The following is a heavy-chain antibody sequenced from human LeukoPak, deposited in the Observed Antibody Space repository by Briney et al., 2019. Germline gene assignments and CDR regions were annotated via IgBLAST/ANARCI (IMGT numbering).Heavy chain of an antibody. CDR2: INHSGST. Sequence: PSETLSLTCAVYGGSFSGYYWSWIRQPPGKGLEWIGEINHSGSTNYNPSLKSRVTISVDTSKNQFSLKLSSVTAADTAVYYCARTTGTTWGYYYYMDVWGKGTTVTVSS. CDR1: GGSFSGYY. CDR3: ARTTGTTWGYYYYMDV. J-gene: IGHJ6*03. D-gene: IGHD1-7*01. V-gene: IGHV4-34*01.